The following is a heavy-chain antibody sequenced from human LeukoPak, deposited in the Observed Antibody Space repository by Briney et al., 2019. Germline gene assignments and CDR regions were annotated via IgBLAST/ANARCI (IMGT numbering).Heavy chain of an antibody. CDR3: ARQREMTTIFTALGY. CDR1: GFTFSSYA. Sequence: GGSLRLSCAASGFTFSSYAMSWVRQAPGKGLEWVSPISGSGGSTYYADSVRGRFTLSRDKSKNTLYLQMNSLRAEDTAVYYCARQREMTTIFTALGYWGQGTLVTVSS. CDR2: ISGSGGST. V-gene: IGHV3-23*01. D-gene: IGHD5-24*01. J-gene: IGHJ4*02.